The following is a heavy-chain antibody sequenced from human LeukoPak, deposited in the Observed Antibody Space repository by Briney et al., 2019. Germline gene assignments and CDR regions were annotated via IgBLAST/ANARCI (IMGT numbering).Heavy chain of an antibody. CDR3: AKAAYSGSRAGFDY. CDR1: GFNFDDHG. V-gene: IGHV3-23*01. J-gene: IGHJ4*02. CDR2: ISGSGSST. D-gene: IGHD1-26*01. Sequence: GGSLRLSCAASGFNFDDHGMSWVRQAPGKGLEWVSAISGSGSSTYYADSVKGRFTISRDNSKNTLYLQMSSLRAEDTAVYYCAKAAYSGSRAGFDYWGQGTLVTVSS.